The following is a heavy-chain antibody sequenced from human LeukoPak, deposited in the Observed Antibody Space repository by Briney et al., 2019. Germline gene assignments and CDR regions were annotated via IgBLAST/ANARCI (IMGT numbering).Heavy chain of an antibody. D-gene: IGHD5-12*01. CDR2: ISGSGDRS. CDR1: GVPFSGCA. J-gene: IGHJ4*02. CDR3: AARPPIIVAGPFDF. V-gene: IGHV3-23*01. Sequence: GGSLRLSCVASGVPFSGCAMGWVRLPPGKGLEWVSTISGSGDRSYYADSVKGRFTISRDNSRNTLWLQMGSLRAEDTALYYCAARPPIIVAGPFDFWGQGALVTVSS.